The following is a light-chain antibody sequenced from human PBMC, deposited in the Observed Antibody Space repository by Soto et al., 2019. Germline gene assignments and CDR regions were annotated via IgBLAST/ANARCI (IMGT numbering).Light chain of an antibody. V-gene: IGKV3-15*01. Sequence: EVVMTQSPATLSVSQGERATLSCRASQSVNNNLAWYQQKPGQVPRLLVYDASTRAAGIPARFSGSGSGTEFTLTISSLQSEDFGVYYCQQYDNWPPWTFGQGTKVEIK. CDR1: QSVNNN. CDR3: QQYDNWPPWT. J-gene: IGKJ1*01. CDR2: DAS.